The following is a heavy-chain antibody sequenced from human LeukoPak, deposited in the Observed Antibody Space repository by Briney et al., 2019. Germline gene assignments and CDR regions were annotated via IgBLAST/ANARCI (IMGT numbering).Heavy chain of an antibody. V-gene: IGHV3-74*01. Sequence: GRSLRLSSAASGFTFSNFWMHWVRQAPGKGLVWVALIYGDGSFTRYADSVKGRFTISRDNAKNTVYLQMNSLRVEDTAMYYCASLDTAKQPLANHWGQGTLVTVSS. CDR1: GFTFSNFW. CDR3: ASLDTAKQPLANH. D-gene: IGHD5-18*01. J-gene: IGHJ5*02. CDR2: IYGDGSFT.